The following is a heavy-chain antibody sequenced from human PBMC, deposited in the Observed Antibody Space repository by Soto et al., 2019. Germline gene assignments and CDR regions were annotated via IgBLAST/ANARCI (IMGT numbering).Heavy chain of an antibody. CDR2: INSDGSST. D-gene: IGHD3-3*01. J-gene: IGHJ4*02. CDR1: GFTFSSYW. CDR3: AKEGEDFWSGSDFDY. V-gene: IGHV3-74*01. Sequence: EVQLVESGGGLVQPGGSLRLSCAASGFTFSSYWMHWVRQAPGKGLVWVSRINSDGSSTSYADSVKGRFTISRDNAKNTLYLQMNSLRAEDTAVYYCAKEGEDFWSGSDFDYWGQGTLVTVSS.